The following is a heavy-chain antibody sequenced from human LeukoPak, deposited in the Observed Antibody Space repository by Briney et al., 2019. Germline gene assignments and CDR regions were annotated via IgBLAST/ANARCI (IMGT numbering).Heavy chain of an antibody. CDR2: INHSGST. Sequence: SETLSLTCAVYGGSFSGYYWSWIRQPPGKGLEWIGEINHSGSTNYNPSLKSRVTISVDTSKNQFSLRLSSVTAADTAVYYCARDGGYCGGDCYFYWGQGTLVTVSS. J-gene: IGHJ4*02. D-gene: IGHD2-21*02. CDR3: ARDGGYCGGDCYFY. CDR1: GGSFSGYY. V-gene: IGHV4-34*01.